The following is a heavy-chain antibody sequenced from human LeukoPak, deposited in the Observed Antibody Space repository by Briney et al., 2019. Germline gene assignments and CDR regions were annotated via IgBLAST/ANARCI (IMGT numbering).Heavy chain of an antibody. Sequence: SETLSLTCTVSGGSITSSSYYWSWLRQSPGRGLEWIVTVYHTGRSYHNPSLKSRVTVSVDTSKDQIYLRLDSVTAADTAVYYCARIPRGFIAAARYYYGMDVWGQGTTVTVSS. CDR3: ARIPRGFIAAARYYYGMDV. J-gene: IGHJ6*02. V-gene: IGHV4-39*01. D-gene: IGHD6-13*01. CDR2: VYHTGRS. CDR1: GGSITSSSYY.